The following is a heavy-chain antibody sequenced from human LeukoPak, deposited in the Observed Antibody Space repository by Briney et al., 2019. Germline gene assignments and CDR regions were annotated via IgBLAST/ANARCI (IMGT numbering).Heavy chain of an antibody. CDR2: INPNSGGT. CDR3: ARDGYCSSTSCYRTADI. Sequence: ASVKVSCKASGDTFTGYYMHGVRQAPGQGLEGRGWINPNSGGTNYAQKFQGRVTMTRDTSISTAYMELSRLRSDDTAVYYCARDGYCSSTSCYRTADIWGQGTLVTVSS. D-gene: IGHD2-2*03. J-gene: IGHJ4*02. V-gene: IGHV1-2*02. CDR1: GDTFTGYY.